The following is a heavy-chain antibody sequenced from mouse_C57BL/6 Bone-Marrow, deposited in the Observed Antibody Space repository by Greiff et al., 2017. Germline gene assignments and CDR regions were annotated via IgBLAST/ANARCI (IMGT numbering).Heavy chain of an antibody. CDR3: ARVLLLRYYAMDY. D-gene: IGHD1-1*01. CDR2: IDPSDSET. J-gene: IGHJ4*01. CDR1: GYTFTSYW. V-gene: IGHV1-52*01. Sequence: QVQLQQPGAELVRPGSSVKLSCKASGYTFTSYWMHWVKQRPIQGLEWIGNIDPSDSETHYNQKFKDKATLTVDKSSSTAYMQLSSLTSEDSAVYYCARVLLLRYYAMDYWGQGTSVTVSS.